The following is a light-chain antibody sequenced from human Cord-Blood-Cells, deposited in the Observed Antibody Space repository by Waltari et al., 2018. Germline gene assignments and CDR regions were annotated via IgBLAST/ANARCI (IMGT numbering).Light chain of an antibody. J-gene: IGKJ3*01. V-gene: IGKV1-13*02. CDR1: QGISSA. CDR3: QQFNSYPST. CDR2: DAS. Sequence: AIQLTQSPSSLSASVGDRVTITCRASQGISSALAWNQQKPGKAPKLLIYDASSLESGVPSRFSGSGSGTDFTLTISSLQPEDFATYYCQQFNSYPSTFGPGTKVDIK.